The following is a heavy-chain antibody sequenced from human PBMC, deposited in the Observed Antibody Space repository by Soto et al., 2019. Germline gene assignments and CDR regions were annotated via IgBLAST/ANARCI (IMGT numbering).Heavy chain of an antibody. D-gene: IGHD3-10*01. CDR3: ASVNTVRSWDYDGMDI. Sequence: ESGGGVVQPGASVRLSCEASGFTFSAFGMHWVRQAPGKGLEWVAGIRHDGSHDYYSDFAKGRLTISRDNSRDTLYLQINSLRADDSAVYYCASVNTVRSWDYDGMDIWGQGTTVTVSS. CDR1: GFTFSAFG. V-gene: IGHV3-33*03. CDR2: IRHDGSHD. J-gene: IGHJ6*02.